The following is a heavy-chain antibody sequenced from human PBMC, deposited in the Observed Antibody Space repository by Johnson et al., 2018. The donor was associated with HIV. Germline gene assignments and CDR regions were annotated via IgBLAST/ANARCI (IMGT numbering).Heavy chain of an antibody. J-gene: IGHJ3*02. CDR3: ARAGAVGFDAFDI. V-gene: IGHV3-30*19. D-gene: IGHD6-19*01. CDR2: ISYDGSNK. Sequence: QVQLVESGGGVVQPGRSLRLSCAASGFTFSSYGMHWVRQAPGKGLEWVAVISYDGSNKYYADSVKGRFTISRDNSKTTLYLQMNSQRAEDTAVYYCARAGAVGFDAFDIWGQGTMVTVSS. CDR1: GFTFSSYG.